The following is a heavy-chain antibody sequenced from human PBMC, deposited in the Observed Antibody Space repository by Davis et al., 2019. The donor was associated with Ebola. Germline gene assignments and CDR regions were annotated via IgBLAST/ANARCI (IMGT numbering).Heavy chain of an antibody. Sequence: PSETLSLTCTVSGGSISRGGSYWSWVRQVPGKGLEWIGYIYYSGSTYYKPSLKSRVTISLDTSKNQFSLNLSSVTAADTAVYYCARDLRYDSSGYDYYFYMDVWGKGTTVTVPS. D-gene: IGHD3-22*01. CDR1: GGSISRGGSY. CDR3: ARDLRYDSSGYDYYFYMDV. V-gene: IGHV4-31*03. J-gene: IGHJ6*03. CDR2: IYYSGST.